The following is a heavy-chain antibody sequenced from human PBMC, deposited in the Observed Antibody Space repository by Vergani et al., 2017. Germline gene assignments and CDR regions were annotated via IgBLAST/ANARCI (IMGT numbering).Heavy chain of an antibody. CDR1: GGSISSGDYY. J-gene: IGHJ4*02. Sequence: QVQLQESGPGLVKPSQTLSLTCTVSGGSISSGDYYWSWIRQPPGKGLEWVSSINSRSDYIYYADSVKGRFTISRDNAKNSLYLQMNSLRVEDTAVYYCASNLYCSGATCYARSIDYWGQGTLVTVSS. V-gene: IGHV3-11*06. CDR3: ASNLYCSGATCYARSIDY. D-gene: IGHD2-15*01. CDR2: INSRSDYI.